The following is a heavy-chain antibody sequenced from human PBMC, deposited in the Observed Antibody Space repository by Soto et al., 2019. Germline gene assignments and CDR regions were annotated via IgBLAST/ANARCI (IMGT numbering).Heavy chain of an antibody. CDR3: ARFGRYRAHDY. CDR2: IYYSGST. CDR1: GGSISSYY. V-gene: IGHV4-59*08. D-gene: IGHD1-26*01. J-gene: IGHJ4*02. Sequence: SATLSLTCTVSGGSISSYYWSWIRQPPGKGLEWIGYIYYSGSTNYNPSLKGRVTISVDTSKNQFSLKLSSVTAADTAVYYCARFGRYRAHDYWGQGTLVTVSS.